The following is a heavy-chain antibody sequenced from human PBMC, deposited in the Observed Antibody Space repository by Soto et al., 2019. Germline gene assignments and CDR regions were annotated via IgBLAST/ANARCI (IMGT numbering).Heavy chain of an antibody. J-gene: IGHJ5*02. V-gene: IGHV1-69*01. CDR3: ARSDIVVVPAAIGLYNWFDP. D-gene: IGHD2-2*01. Sequence: QVQLVQSGAEVKKPGSSVKVSCKASGGTFSSYAISWVRQAPGQGLEWMGGIIPIFGTANYAQKFQGRVTITADESTNTAYMELSSLRSEDTAVYYCARSDIVVVPAAIGLYNWFDPWGQGTLVTVSS. CDR1: GGTFSSYA. CDR2: IIPIFGTA.